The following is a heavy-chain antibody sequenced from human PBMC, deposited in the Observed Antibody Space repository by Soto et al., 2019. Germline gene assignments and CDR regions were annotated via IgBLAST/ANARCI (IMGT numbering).Heavy chain of an antibody. J-gene: IGHJ6*02. V-gene: IGHV4-59*01. CDR1: VGSISSYY. CDR3: ARDRGPMDV. Sequence: SETLSLTCTVSVGSISSYYWSLIRQPPGKGLEWIGYIYYSGSTNYNPSLKSRVTISVDTSKNQFSLKLSSVTAADTAVYYCARDRGPMDVWGQGTMVTVSS. CDR2: IYYSGST.